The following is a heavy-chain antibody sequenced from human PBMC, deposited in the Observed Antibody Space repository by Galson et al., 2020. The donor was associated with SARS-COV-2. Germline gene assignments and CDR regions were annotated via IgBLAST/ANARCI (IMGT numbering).Heavy chain of an antibody. CDR2: IRNDGSNE. D-gene: IGHD3-10*01. CDR3: AKDFGADY. CDR1: GFTFTSFG. V-gene: IGHV3-30*02. Sequence: LSLTCAASGFTFTSFGMQWFRQAPGNGLEWVAFIRNDGSNEYYADSVKGRFTVSRDNSKNTLYLQMNSLRPEDTAVYYCAKDFGADYWGQGTLVTVSS. J-gene: IGHJ4*02.